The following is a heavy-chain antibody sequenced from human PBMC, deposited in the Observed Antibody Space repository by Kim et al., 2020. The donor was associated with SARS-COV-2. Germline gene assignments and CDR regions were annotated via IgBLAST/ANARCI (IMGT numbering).Heavy chain of an antibody. CDR1: GFTFSSYG. CDR3: AKDEYMVRGVITYYYYGMAV. CDR2: ISYDGSNK. V-gene: IGHV3-30*18. J-gene: IGHJ6*02. Sequence: GGSLRLSCAASGFTFSSYGMHWVRQAPGKGLEWVAVISYDGSNKYYADSVKGRFTISRDNSKNTLYLQMNSLRAEDTAVYYCAKDEYMVRGVITYYYYGMAVWGQGTTVTVSS. D-gene: IGHD3-10*01.